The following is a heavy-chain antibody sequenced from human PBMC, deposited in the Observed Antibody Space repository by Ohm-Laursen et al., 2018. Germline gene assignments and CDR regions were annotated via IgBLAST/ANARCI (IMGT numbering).Heavy chain of an antibody. CDR3: AKGSWTVDY. CDR1: GFTFSSYA. Sequence: SLRLSCAASGFTFSSYAMSWVRQAPGKGLEWVSTISGSGGITYYADSMKGRFTISRDNSRNTLHLQMNSLRVDDTAVYFCAKGSWTVDYWGQGTLVTVSS. CDR2: ISGSGGIT. J-gene: IGHJ4*02. V-gene: IGHV3-23*01. D-gene: IGHD3/OR15-3a*01.